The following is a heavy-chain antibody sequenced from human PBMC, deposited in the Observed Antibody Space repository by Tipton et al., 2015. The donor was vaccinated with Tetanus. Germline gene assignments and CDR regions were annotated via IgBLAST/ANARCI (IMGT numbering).Heavy chain of an antibody. CDR3: ARGVDRTKAGID. CDR2: FFYSGST. Sequence: TLSLTCTVSGGSVSSGSYYWRWIRQPPGKGLEWIGYFFYSGSTNYNPSLKSRVSMAVGTSKNQFSLQLRSVTAADTAVYYCARGVDRTKAGIDWGQGIWVTVAS. V-gene: IGHV4-61*01. D-gene: IGHD5-12*01. CDR1: GGSVSSGSYY. J-gene: IGHJ4*02.